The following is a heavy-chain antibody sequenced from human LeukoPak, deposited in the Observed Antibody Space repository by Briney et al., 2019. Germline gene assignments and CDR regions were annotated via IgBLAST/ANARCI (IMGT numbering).Heavy chain of an antibody. V-gene: IGHV3-30*18. CDR3: AKDLRTYSYGRYYGMDV. CDR1: GFTFSSYA. D-gene: IGHD3-16*01. Sequence: PGGSLRLSCAASGFTFSSYAVHWVRQAPGKGLEWVAIISYDGSKKYYADSVKGRFTISRDNSKNTLNLQMNSLRAEDTAVYYCAKDLRTYSYGRYYGMDVWGQGTTVTVSS. J-gene: IGHJ6*02. CDR2: ISYDGSKK.